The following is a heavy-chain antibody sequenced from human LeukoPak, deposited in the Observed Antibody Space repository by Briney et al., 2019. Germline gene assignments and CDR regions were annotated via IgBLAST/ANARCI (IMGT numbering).Heavy chain of an antibody. D-gene: IGHD3-22*01. J-gene: IGHJ6*02. CDR3: ARVGDYYDSSGYYYYYYGMDV. CDR2: FYPGDSDT. V-gene: IGHV5-51*01. CDR1: GYSFTNYW. Sequence: GESLKISCKGSGYSFTNYWIAWVRQMPGKGLEWMGIFYPGDSDTRYSPSFQGQVTISADKSISTAYLQWSSLKASDTAMYYCARVGDYYDSSGYYYYYYGMDVWGQGTTVTVSS.